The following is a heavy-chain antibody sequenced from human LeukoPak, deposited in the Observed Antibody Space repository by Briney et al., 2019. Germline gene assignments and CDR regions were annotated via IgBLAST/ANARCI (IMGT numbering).Heavy chain of an antibody. CDR3: VREAGYCAPVCVKTNWFDP. J-gene: IGHJ5*02. CDR2: ISNGKT. CDR1: GFPFSSHA. D-gene: IGHD2-15*01. Sequence: GGSLRLSYAASGFPFSSHAMSWVRQPPGKGLEWVAAISNGKTYYADSVRGRFAISRDDSTNTVYLHMNSLRDEDTALYHCVREAGYCAPVCVKTNWFDPWGQGTLVIVSS. V-gene: IGHV3-23*01.